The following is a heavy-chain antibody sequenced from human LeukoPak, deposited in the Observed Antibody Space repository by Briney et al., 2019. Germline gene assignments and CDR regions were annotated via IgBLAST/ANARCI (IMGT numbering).Heavy chain of an antibody. V-gene: IGHV3-20*04. CDR3: ARLLNDYGDYVFDY. Sequence: GGSLRLSCAASGFTFDDYGMSWVRQAPGKGLEWVSGINWNGDNTNYADSLKGRFTISRDNAKNSLYLQMNSLRAEDTAVYYCARLLNDYGDYVFDYWGQGTLVTVSS. CDR1: GFTFDDYG. CDR2: INWNGDNT. J-gene: IGHJ4*02. D-gene: IGHD4-17*01.